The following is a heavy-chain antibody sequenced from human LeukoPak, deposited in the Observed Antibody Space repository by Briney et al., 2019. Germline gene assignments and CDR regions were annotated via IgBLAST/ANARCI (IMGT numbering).Heavy chain of an antibody. D-gene: IGHD4-17*01. CDR1: GFTFSSYG. CDR2: ISSSGNSI. Sequence: PGGSLRLSCAASGFTFSSYGMHWVRQAPGKGLEWVAYISSSGNSIYYADSVKGRFTISRDNAKDSLYLQMSSLRAEDTAVYYCAGDNTENGDLDYLDSWGQGTLVTVSS. J-gene: IGHJ4*02. CDR3: AGDNTENGDLDYLDS. V-gene: IGHV3-48*04.